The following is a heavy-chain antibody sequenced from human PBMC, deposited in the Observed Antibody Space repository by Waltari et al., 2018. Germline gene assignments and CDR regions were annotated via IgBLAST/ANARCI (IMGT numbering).Heavy chain of an antibody. Sequence: QVEVQQSGPGLVKPSETLSLTCVVSESSITNESCWGWIRQPPGKGLEWIASIGHSGKNYFNPSLESRLTTSIDTAKKELYLTVSAVTAADTAIYYCARHGQWFGEISGRDWFDPWGQGTRVTVSS. CDR1: ESSITNESC. J-gene: IGHJ5*02. D-gene: IGHD3-10*01. CDR3: ARHGQWFGEISGRDWFDP. CDR2: IGHSGKN. V-gene: IGHV4-38-2*01.